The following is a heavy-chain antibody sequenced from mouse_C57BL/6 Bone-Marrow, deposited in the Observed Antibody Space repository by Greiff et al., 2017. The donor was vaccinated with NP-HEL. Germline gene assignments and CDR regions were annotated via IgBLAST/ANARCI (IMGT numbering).Heavy chain of an antibody. CDR3: ARRVIYYGYPYAMDY. CDR2: ILPGSGNT. J-gene: IGHJ4*01. V-gene: IGHV1-9*01. CDR1: GYTFTGYW. Sequence: QVQLQQSGAELMKPGASVKLSCKATGYTFTGYWIEWVKQRPGHGLEWIGEILPGSGNTKYNEKFKGKATFTADTSSNTAYMQLSSLTTEDSAIYYCARRVIYYGYPYAMDYWGQGTSVTVSS. D-gene: IGHD2-2*01.